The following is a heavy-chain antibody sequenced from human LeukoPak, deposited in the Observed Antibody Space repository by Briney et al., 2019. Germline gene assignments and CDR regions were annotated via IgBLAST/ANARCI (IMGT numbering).Heavy chain of an antibody. CDR2: IMSSGTCI. V-gene: IGHV3-21*01. CDR3: ARLREVVIIPAAVDY. J-gene: IGHJ4*02. D-gene: IGHD2-2*01. Sequence: GGSLRLSCAASGFTFSYYSVTWVRQAPGKGLEWVSAIMSSGTCIYYADSVKGRFTISRDNAKNSLYLQMNSLRAEDTAVYYCARLREVVIIPAAVDYWGQGTLVTVSS. CDR1: GFTFSYYS.